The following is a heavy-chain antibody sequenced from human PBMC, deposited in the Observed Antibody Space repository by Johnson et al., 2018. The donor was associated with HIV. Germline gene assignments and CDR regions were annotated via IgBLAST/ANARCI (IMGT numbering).Heavy chain of an antibody. V-gene: IGHV3-20*04. J-gene: IGHJ3*01. CDR2: INWNGGST. Sequence: EVQLVESGGGVVRPGGSLRLSCAAFGFTFDDYGMSWVRQAPEKGLEWVSGINWNGGSTGYADSVKGRFTISGDNARTSLYLQMNSLRAEDTALYYCARDNIYGSAWGDAFYVWGQGTMVTVSS. CDR3: ARDNIYGSAWGDAFYV. CDR1: GFTFDDYG. D-gene: IGHD6-19*01.